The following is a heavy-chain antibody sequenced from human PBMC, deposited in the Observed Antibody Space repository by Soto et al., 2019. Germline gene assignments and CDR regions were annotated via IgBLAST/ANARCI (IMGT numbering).Heavy chain of an antibody. D-gene: IGHD6-13*01. J-gene: IGHJ4*02. V-gene: IGHV3-23*01. CDR1: GFTFSKYA. CDR2: ISGSGGSA. CDR3: AKLAAGYSSTWTDY. Sequence: GGSLRLSCAASGFTFSKYAMSWVRQAPGKGLEWVSAISGSGGSAYYADSVKGRFTISRDNSKNTLYLQMNSLRAEDTAVYYCAKLAAGYSSTWTDYWGQGTLVTVSS.